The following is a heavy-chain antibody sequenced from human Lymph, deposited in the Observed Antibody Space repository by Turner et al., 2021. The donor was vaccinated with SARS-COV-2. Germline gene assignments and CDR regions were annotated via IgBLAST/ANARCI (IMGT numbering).Heavy chain of an antibody. J-gene: IGHJ6*02. CDR3: ARGRYSGGGMDV. Sequence: QVQLVQSGAEVKKPGASGKVSCKAPGYTFTSYDINWVRQATGQGLEWMGWMNPNSGNTGYAQKFQGRVTMTRNTSISTAYMGLSSLRSEDTAVYYCARGRYSGGGMDVWGQGTTVTVSS. CDR2: MNPNSGNT. D-gene: IGHD1-26*01. V-gene: IGHV1-8*02. CDR1: GYTFTSYD.